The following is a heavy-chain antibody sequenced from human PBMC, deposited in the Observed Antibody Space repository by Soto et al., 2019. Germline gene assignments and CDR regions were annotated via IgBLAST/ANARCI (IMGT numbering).Heavy chain of an antibody. V-gene: IGHV3-30*18. CDR1: GFTFSSYG. Sequence: GGSLRLSCAASGFTFSSYGMHWVRQAPGKGLEWVAVISYDGDNKYYADSVKGRFTISRDNSKNTLYLQMNSLRAEDTAVYYCAKVKYYDISPCFDYWGQGTLVTVSS. J-gene: IGHJ4*02. CDR3: AKVKYYDISPCFDY. D-gene: IGHD3-9*01. CDR2: ISYDGDNK.